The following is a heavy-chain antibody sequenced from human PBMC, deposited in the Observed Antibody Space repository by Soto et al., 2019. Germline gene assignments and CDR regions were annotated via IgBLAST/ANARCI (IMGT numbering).Heavy chain of an antibody. J-gene: IGHJ6*03. CDR1: GGSISSGGYY. CDR2: IYYSGST. D-gene: IGHD5-12*01. CDR3: ARGGSGYANYYYYMDV. Sequence: SETLSLTCTVSGGSISSGGYYWSWIRQHPGKGLEWIGYIYYSGSTYYNPSLKSRVTISVDTSKNQFSLKLSSVTAADTAVYYCARGGSGYANYYYYMDVWGKGTTVTVSS. V-gene: IGHV4-31*03.